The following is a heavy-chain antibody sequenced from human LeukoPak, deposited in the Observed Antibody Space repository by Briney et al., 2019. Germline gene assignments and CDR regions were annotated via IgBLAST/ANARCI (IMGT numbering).Heavy chain of an antibody. CDR3: ARDLVTSTYNWFDP. CDR1: RFSISSGYY. J-gene: IGHJ5*02. CDR2: VYHSGST. D-gene: IGHD2-21*02. Sequence: PSETLSLTCVVSRFSISSGYYWGWIRQPPGKGLEWIGSVYHSGSTSYNPSLKSRLTISVDTSKNQFSLKLSSATAADTAIYYCARDLVTSTYNWFDPWGQGTLVTVSP. V-gene: IGHV4-38-2*02.